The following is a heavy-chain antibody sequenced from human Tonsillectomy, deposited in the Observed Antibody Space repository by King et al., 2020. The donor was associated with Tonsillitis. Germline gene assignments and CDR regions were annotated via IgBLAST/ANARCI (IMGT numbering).Heavy chain of an antibody. J-gene: IGHJ6*02. V-gene: IGHV4-30-4*01. D-gene: IGHD2-15*01. Sequence: QLQESGPGLVKPSQTVSLTCTVSGGSISSGYYYYWSWIRQPPGKGLEWVGNIFYSGSTYYNPSLKSRLTISLDTSKNQFSLKLSSVTAADSAVYYCARDFSDRGVNYGMDVWGQGTTVTVSS. CDR2: IFYSGST. CDR1: GGSISSGYYY. CDR3: ARDFSDRGVNYGMDV.